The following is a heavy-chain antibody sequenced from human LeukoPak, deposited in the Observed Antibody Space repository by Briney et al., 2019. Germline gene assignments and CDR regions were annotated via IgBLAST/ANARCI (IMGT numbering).Heavy chain of an antibody. Sequence: GWSLRLSCTASGFTFSTYGMNWVRQAPGKGLEWVSSIGTTIGYTNYADSMKGRFTISRDNAKNLLNLQMNSLRVEDTAVYYCARGRGSDWNFDYWGQGTLVTVSS. CDR3: ARGRGSDWNFDY. V-gene: IGHV3-21*01. CDR1: GFTFSTYG. CDR2: IGTTIGYT. J-gene: IGHJ4*02. D-gene: IGHD1-1*01.